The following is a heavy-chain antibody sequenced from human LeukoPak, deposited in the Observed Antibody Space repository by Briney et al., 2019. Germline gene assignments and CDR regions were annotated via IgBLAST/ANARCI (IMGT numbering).Heavy chain of an antibody. CDR2: ISSGSSYI. J-gene: IGHJ2*01. Sequence: AVGSLRLSCAGSGFTFSSYSMNWVRQAPGKGLEWVSSISSGSSYIYYADSVKGRFTISRDNAKNSLYLQMNSLRAEDTAVYYCASNYYDSSGYYFYWYFDLWGRGTLVTVSS. CDR3: ASNYYDSSGYYFYWYFDL. D-gene: IGHD3-22*01. CDR1: GFTFSSYS. V-gene: IGHV3-21*01.